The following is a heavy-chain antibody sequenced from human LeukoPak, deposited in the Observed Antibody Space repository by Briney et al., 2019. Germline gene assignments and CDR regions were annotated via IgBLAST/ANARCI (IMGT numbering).Heavy chain of an antibody. CDR3: ARDRYYDATGQVDY. CDR2: IYHSGSS. D-gene: IGHD3-22*01. J-gene: IGHJ4*02. V-gene: IGHV4-4*02. CDR1: GGSISSSDW. Sequence: PSGTLSLTCAVSGGSISSSDWWSWVRQPPGKGLEWIGEIYHSGSSNYNPSLKSRVTISVDKSKNQFSLKLSSVTAADTAVYYCARDRYYDATGQVDYWGQGTLVTVSS.